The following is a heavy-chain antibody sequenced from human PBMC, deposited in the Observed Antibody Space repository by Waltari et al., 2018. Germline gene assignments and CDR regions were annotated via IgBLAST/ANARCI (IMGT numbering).Heavy chain of an antibody. V-gene: IGHV1-69*08. CDR1: GGTFSSYA. CDR2: IIPILGTA. CDR3: AIQTRGSSTTLGGYYFDY. Sequence: QVQLVQSGAEVKKPGSSVKVSCKASGGTFSSYAISWVRQATGQGLEWMGRIIPILGTANYAQKFQGRVTMTADKSTSTAYMELSSLRSEDTAVYYCAIQTRGSSTTLGGYYFDYWGQGTLVTVSS. J-gene: IGHJ4*02. D-gene: IGHD2-2*01.